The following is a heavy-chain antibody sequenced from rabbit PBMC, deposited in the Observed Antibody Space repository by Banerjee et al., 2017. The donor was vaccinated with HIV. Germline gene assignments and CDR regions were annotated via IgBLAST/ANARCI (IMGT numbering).Heavy chain of an antibody. CDR2: ISSGGNT. J-gene: IGHJ4*01. V-gene: IGHV1S44*01. CDR3: ARDLAGVIGWNFDL. Sequence: WVRQAPGKGLEWIGIISSGGNTYYASWVNGRFTISKTSSTTVTLQMTSLTAADTATYFCARDLAGVIGWNFDLWGPGTLVTVS. D-gene: IGHD4-1*01.